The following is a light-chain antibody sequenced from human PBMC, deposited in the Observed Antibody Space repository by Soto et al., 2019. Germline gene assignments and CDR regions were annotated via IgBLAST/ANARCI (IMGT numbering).Light chain of an antibody. CDR3: SSYKTSSTVVV. CDR1: SSDIGGYNY. J-gene: IGLJ7*01. V-gene: IGLV2-14*01. CDR2: GVS. Sequence: QSALTQPASVSGSPGQSITISSTGTSSDIGGYNYVSWYQQYPGKAPKLMIFGVSDRPSGVSNRFSGSKSGTTASLTISGLQAEDEADYYCSSYKTSSTVVVFGGGTQLTVL.